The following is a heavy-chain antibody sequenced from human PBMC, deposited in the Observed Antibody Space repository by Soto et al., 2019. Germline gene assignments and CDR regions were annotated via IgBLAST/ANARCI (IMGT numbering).Heavy chain of an antibody. D-gene: IGHD3-22*01. V-gene: IGHV4-31*03. CDR2: IYYGGST. J-gene: IGHJ3*02. CDR1: GGSISSGGYY. Sequence: QVQLQESGPGLVKPSQTLSLTCTVSGGSISSGGYYWSWIRQHPGKGLEWIGYIYYGGSTYYNPSLKSRVTISVDTSKNQFSLKLSSVTAADTAVYYCARDRGSSGYSDDAFDIWGQGTMVTVSS. CDR3: ARDRGSSGYSDDAFDI.